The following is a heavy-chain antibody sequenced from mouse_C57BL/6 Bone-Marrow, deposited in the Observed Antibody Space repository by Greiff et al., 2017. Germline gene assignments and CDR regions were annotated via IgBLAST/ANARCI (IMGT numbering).Heavy chain of an antibody. CDR3: ARSYYGSSYNYAMDY. J-gene: IGHJ4*01. CDR2: IYPGGGYT. CDR1: GYTFTNYW. D-gene: IGHD1-1*01. Sequence: VQLVESGAELVRPGTSVKMSCKASGYTFTNYWIGWAKQRPGHGLEWIGDIYPGGGYTNYNEKFKGKATLTADKSSSTAYMQFSSLTSEDSAIYYCARSYYGSSYNYAMDYWGQGTSVTVSS. V-gene: IGHV1-63*01.